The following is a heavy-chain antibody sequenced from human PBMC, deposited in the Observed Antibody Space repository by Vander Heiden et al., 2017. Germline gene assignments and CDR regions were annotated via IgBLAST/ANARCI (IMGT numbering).Heavy chain of an antibody. J-gene: IGHJ4*02. CDR3: ATGTSGSYYFDY. V-gene: IGHV3-30*04. CDR2: ISHDGSNK. CDR1: GFPFSSYA. Sequence: QVQLVESGGGVVQPGRSPRLRCAASGFPFSSYAVHGVRQVPGKGLEWVAVISHDGSNKYYANSVKGRFTISSDNSKNTLYLQMNSLRAEDTAVYYCATGTSGSYYFDYWGQGTLVTVSS. D-gene: IGHD1-26*01.